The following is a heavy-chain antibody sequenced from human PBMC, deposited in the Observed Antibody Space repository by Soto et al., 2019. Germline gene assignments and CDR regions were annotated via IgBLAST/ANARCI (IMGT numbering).Heavy chain of an antibody. J-gene: IGHJ4*02. CDR1: GFTFSSYG. CDR2: ISYDGSNK. D-gene: IGHD3-9*01. Sequence: QVQLVESGGGVVQPGRSLRLSCAASGFTFSSYGMHWVRQAPGKGLEWVAVISYDGSNKYYADSVKGRFTISRDNSKNTQYLQMNSLRAEDTAVYYCAKEGGSGYDILTGPFDYWGQGTLVTVSS. V-gene: IGHV3-30*18. CDR3: AKEGGSGYDILTGPFDY.